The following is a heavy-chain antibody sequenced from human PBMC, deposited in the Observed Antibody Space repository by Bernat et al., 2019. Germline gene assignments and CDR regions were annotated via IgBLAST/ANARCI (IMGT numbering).Heavy chain of an antibody. CDR1: GYTFTGYY. CDR3: ARDPDVCGDSLTGLDS. D-gene: IGHD4-17*01. V-gene: IGHV1-2*02. CDR2: ISPNSGGT. J-gene: IGHJ5*01. Sequence: QVQLVQSGAEVKKPGASVKVSCKASGYTFTGYYMRWVRQAPGQGPEWMGWISPNSGGTNYAQKLQGRVTMTRDTSTSTAYMELSRLRSDDTAVYYCARDPDVCGDSLTGLDSWGQGTLVTVSS.